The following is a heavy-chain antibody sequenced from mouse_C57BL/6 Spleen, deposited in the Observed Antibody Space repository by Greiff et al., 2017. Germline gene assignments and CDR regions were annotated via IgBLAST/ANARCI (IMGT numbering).Heavy chain of an antibody. CDR3: ARSITTVVATDY. J-gene: IGHJ2*01. CDR1: DYTFTSYW. D-gene: IGHD1-1*01. V-gene: IGHV1-64*01. CDR2: IHPNSGST. Sequence: QVQLQQPGAELVKPGASVKLSCKASDYTFTSYWMHWVKQRPGQGLEWIGMIHPNSGSTNYNEKFKSKATLTVDKSSSTAYMQLSSLTSEDSAVYYCARSITTVVATDYWGQGTTLTVSS.